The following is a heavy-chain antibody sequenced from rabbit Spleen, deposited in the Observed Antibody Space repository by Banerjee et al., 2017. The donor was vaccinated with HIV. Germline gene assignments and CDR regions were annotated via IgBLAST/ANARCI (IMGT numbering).Heavy chain of an antibody. CDR1: GFSFSSSYY. CDR3: ARDTSSSFSSYGMDL. Sequence: QSLEESGGDLVKPEGSLTLTCTASGFSFSSSYYMCWVRQAPGKGLECIACIYGDRSGSTYYANWAIGRFTCSKPSSTTVTLQMTRLTAADTATYFCARDTSSSFSSYGMDLWGQGTLVTVS. CDR2: IYGDRSGST. J-gene: IGHJ6*01. V-gene: IGHV1S40*01. D-gene: IGHD1-1*01.